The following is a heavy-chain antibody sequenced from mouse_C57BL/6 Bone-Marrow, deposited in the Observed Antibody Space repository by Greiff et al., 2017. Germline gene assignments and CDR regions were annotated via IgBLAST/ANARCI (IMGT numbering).Heavy chain of an antibody. CDR3: ARSGRRSAVDY. Sequence: QVQLQQPGAELVRPGTSVKLSCKASGYTFTSYWMHWVKQRPGQGLEWIGVIDPSVSYTNYNQKFKGKATLTVDTSSSTAYMQLRSLTSEDSAVYYCARSGRRSAVDYWGQGTSVTVSS. V-gene: IGHV1-59*01. CDR1: GYTFTSYW. CDR2: IDPSVSYT. D-gene: IGHD2-12*01. J-gene: IGHJ4*01.